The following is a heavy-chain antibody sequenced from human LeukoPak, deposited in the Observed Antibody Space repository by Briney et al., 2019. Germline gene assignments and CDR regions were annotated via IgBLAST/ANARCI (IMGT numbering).Heavy chain of an antibody. CDR1: GFTFSSYG. CDR3: ATHGSAHYYMDV. V-gene: IGHV3-23*01. D-gene: IGHD2-2*03. Sequence: GGSLRLSCAASGFTFSSYGMSWVRQAPGKGLEWVSGISGSGSGTYYADSVKGRFTISRDNSKNTLHLQMNSLRAEDAAVYYCATHGSAHYYMDVWGKGTTVTTSS. CDR2: ISGSGSGT. J-gene: IGHJ6*03.